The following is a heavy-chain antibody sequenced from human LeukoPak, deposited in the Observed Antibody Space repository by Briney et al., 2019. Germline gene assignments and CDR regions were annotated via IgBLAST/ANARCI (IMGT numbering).Heavy chain of an antibody. Sequence: SETLSLTCTVSGGSISSYYWSWIRQPAGKGLEWIGRIYTSGSITYNPSLKSRVSMSVDTSKNQFSLKLSSVTAADTAVYYCASQAIAAAGSPFDYWGQGTLVTVSS. CDR2: IYTSGSI. CDR1: GGSISSYY. D-gene: IGHD6-13*01. J-gene: IGHJ4*02. CDR3: ASQAIAAAGSPFDY. V-gene: IGHV4-4*07.